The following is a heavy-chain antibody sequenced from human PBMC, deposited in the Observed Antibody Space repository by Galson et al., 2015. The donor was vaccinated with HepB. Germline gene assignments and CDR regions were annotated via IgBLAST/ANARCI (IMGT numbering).Heavy chain of an antibody. Sequence: LSLTCTVSGGSISSSSYYWGWIRQPPGKGLEWIGSIYYSGSTYYNPSLKSRVTISVDTSKNQFSLKLSSVTAADTAVYYCARQSIAAAGTGYFDYWGQGTLVTVSS. J-gene: IGHJ4*02. D-gene: IGHD6-13*01. CDR3: ARQSIAAAGTGYFDY. V-gene: IGHV4-39*01. CDR1: GGSISSSSYY. CDR2: IYYSGST.